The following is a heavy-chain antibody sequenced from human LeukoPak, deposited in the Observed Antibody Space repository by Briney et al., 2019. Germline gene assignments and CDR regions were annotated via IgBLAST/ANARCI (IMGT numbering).Heavy chain of an antibody. D-gene: IGHD5-12*01. J-gene: IGHJ4*02. CDR2: IDPSDSYT. CDR3: ARRAYSGYEFDY. V-gene: IGHV5-10-1*01. CDR1: GYSFTKNW. Sequence: PGESLKISCKGSGYSFTKNWISWVRQMPGKGLEWVGTIDPSDSYTNYSPSFQGHVTISADKSISTAYLQWSSLKASDTAMYYCARRAYSGYEFDYWGQGTLVTVSS.